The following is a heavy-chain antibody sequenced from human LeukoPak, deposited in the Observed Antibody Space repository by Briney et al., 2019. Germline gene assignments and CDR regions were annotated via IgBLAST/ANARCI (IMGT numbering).Heavy chain of an antibody. Sequence: GASVKVSCKVSGYTLTELSMHWVRQAPGKGLEWMGGFDPEGGETIYAQKFQGRVTMTEDTSTDTAYMELSSLRSEDTAVYYCATAFSQWLVPNTPQDWGQGTLVTVSS. CDR3: ATAFSQWLVPNTPQD. J-gene: IGHJ4*02. CDR2: FDPEGGET. CDR1: GYTLTELS. D-gene: IGHD6-19*01. V-gene: IGHV1-24*01.